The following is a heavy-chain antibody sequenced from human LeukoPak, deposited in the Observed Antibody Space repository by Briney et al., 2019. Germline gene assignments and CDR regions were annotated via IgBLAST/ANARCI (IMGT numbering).Heavy chain of an antibody. J-gene: IGHJ4*02. CDR2: ISSSSSYT. CDR1: RFTFRGYY. D-gene: IGHD2-2*01. Sequence: GGSLRLSCAASRFTFRGYYMSWIRQAPGKGLEGVSYISSSSSYTNYADSVNGRFAISRDNARNSLYLQMNSLRAEDTAVYFCARYCSSTSCYWDYWGQGTLVTVSS. V-gene: IGHV3-11*06. CDR3: ARYCSSTSCYWDY.